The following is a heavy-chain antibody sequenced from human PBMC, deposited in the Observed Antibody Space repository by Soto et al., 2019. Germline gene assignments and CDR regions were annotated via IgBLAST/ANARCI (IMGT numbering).Heavy chain of an antibody. CDR3: ARTYYYGSGSDDANWFDP. Sequence: ASVKVSCKAFGYTFISYDINWVRQATGQGLEWMGWMNPNGGNTGYAEKFQGRVNMTRNTSISTAYMGLSSLRSDDTAVYYCARTYYYGSGSDDANWFDPWGQGTLVTVSS. V-gene: IGHV1-8*01. J-gene: IGHJ5*02. D-gene: IGHD3-10*01. CDR1: GYTFISYD. CDR2: MNPNGGNT.